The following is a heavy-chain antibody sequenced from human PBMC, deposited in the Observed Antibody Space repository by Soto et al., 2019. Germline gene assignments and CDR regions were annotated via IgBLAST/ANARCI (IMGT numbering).Heavy chain of an antibody. V-gene: IGHV1-69*01. Sequence: QVPLVQSGAEVKKPGSSVKVSCKASGGTFSSYAISWVRQAPGQGLEWMGGIIPIFGTANYAQKFQGRVTITADESTSTAYMELSSLRSEDTAVYYCARDVGYCGGDCLFFDYWGQGTLVTVSS. J-gene: IGHJ4*02. CDR3: ARDVGYCGGDCLFFDY. CDR1: GGTFSSYA. CDR2: IIPIFGTA. D-gene: IGHD2-21*02.